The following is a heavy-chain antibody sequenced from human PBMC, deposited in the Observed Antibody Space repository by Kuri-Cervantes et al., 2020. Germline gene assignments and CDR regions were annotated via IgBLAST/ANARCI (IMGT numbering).Heavy chain of an antibody. CDR3: ARALVGWYPYYYYGMDV. D-gene: IGHD6-19*01. V-gene: IGHV4-59*01. J-gene: IGHJ6*02. CDR2: IYYSGST. Sequence: GSLRLSCTVSGGSMSSYYWSWIRQPPGKELEWIGYIYYSGSTNYNPSLKSRVTISVDTSKNQFSLKLSSVTAADTAVYYCARALVGWYPYYYYGMDVWGQGTTVTVSS. CDR1: GGSMSSYY.